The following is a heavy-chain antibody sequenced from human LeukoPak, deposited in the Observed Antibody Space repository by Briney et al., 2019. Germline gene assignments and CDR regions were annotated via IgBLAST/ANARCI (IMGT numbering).Heavy chain of an antibody. D-gene: IGHD3-10*01. V-gene: IGHV4-4*02. CDR1: GGSIKSRDW. J-gene: IGHJ5*02. CDR3: ARVSGKFDP. Sequence: SGTLSLTCGVSGGSIKSRDWWSWVRQPPGKGLEWIGEIYHSGSTNYNPSLKSRVTISVDKSKNQLSLKVSSVTAADTAVYYCARVSGKFDPWGQGTLVTVSS. CDR2: IYHSGST.